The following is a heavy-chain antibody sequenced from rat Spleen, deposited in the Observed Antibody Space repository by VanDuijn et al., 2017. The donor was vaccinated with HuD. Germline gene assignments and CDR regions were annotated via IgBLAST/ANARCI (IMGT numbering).Heavy chain of an antibody. V-gene: IGHV5-22*01. Sequence: EVQLVESGGGLVQPGRSMRLSCAASGFTFNDYYMAWVRQAPEKGLEWVASIHYEGSSTYYRDSVKGRFTISRDNAKNTLYLQMDSLRSEDTATYYCAKEGDGGYSSYPNWFAYWGQGTLVTVSS. D-gene: IGHD1-8*01. J-gene: IGHJ3*01. CDR3: AKEGDGGYSSYPNWFAY. CDR1: GFTFNDYY. CDR2: IHYEGSST.